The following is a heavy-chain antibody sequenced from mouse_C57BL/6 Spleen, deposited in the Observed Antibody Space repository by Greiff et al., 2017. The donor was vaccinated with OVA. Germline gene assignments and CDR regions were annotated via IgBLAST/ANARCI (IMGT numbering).Heavy chain of an antibody. CDR3: ARLIYYYGSSHAMDY. Sequence: EVKLQESGPELVKPGASVKIPCKASGYTFTDYNMDWVKQSHGKSLEWIGDINPNNGGTIYNQKFKGKATLTVDKSSSTAYMELRSLTSEDTAVYYCARLIYYYGSSHAMDYWGQGTSVTVSS. CDR2: INPNNGGT. CDR1: GYTFTDYN. V-gene: IGHV1-18*01. J-gene: IGHJ4*01. D-gene: IGHD1-1*01.